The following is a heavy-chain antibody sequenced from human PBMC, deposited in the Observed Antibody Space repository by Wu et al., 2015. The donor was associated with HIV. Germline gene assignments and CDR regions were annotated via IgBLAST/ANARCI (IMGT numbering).Heavy chain of an antibody. CDR2: IIPLFGTT. Sequence: QVHLVRFGAEVKKPGSSVKISCKASGNTFNAINWVRQAPGQGLEWMGGIIPLFGTTDYAQIFQGRVSITTDESTTTAYMRLSSLTSEDTAIYYCASPRSPGFSSAWPTYFDYWGQGTLVTVSS. CDR1: GNTFNA. V-gene: IGHV1-69*05. D-gene: IGHD6-19*01. J-gene: IGHJ4*02. CDR3: ASPRSPGFSSAWPTYFDY.